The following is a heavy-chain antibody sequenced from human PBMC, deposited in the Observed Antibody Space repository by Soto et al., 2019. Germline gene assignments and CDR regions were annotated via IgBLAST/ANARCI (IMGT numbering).Heavy chain of an antibody. Sequence: XSVKVSCKASGYAFTGYYMDWVRQAPGQGLEWMGWINPNSGGTNYSQKFQGRVTMTRDTSISTAYMELSRLRSDDTAAYYCARATNPYSGSSGWFDPWGQGTLVTVSS. CDR2: INPNSGGT. CDR1: GYAFTGYY. CDR3: ARATNPYSGSSGWFDP. V-gene: IGHV1-2*02. J-gene: IGHJ5*02. D-gene: IGHD6-6*01.